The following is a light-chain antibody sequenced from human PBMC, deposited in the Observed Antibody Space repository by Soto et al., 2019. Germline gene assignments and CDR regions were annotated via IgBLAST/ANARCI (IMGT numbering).Light chain of an antibody. V-gene: IGKV4-1*01. CDR1: QNILYSSNNKNY. Sequence: DIMMTQSPDSLAVSLGEKATINCKSSQNILYSSNNKNYLAWYQQKPGQPPKLLIYWASTRESGVPDRFTGSGSGTDFTLTISSLQAEDVAVYYCQQYYGTLWTFGQGTKVEIK. J-gene: IGKJ1*01. CDR3: QQYYGTLWT. CDR2: WAS.